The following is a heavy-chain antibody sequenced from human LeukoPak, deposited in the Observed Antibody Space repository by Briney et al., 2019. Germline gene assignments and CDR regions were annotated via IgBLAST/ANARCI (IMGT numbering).Heavy chain of an antibody. CDR2: INSDGSST. CDR3: ARAPTHLGGEYYFDY. Sequence: GGSLRLSCAASGFTFSNYWVHWVRQAPGKGLVWVSRINSDGSSTSYADSVKGRFTISRDNAKNTLYLQMNSLRAEDTAVYYCARAPTHLGGEYYFDYWGQGTLVTVSS. V-gene: IGHV3-74*01. CDR1: GFTFSNYW. J-gene: IGHJ4*02. D-gene: IGHD3-16*01.